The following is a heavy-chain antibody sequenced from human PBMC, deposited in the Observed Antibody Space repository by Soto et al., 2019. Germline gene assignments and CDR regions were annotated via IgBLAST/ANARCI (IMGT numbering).Heavy chain of an antibody. CDR2: INHSGST. CDR3: ARGPSIVVVPAAMSHYYYYMDV. CDR1: GGSFSGYY. D-gene: IGHD2-2*01. J-gene: IGHJ6*03. Sequence: PSETLSLTCAVYGGSFSGYYWSWIRQPPGKGLEWIGEINHSGSTNYNPSLKSRVTISVDTSKNQFSLRLSSVTAADTAVYYCARGPSIVVVPAAMSHYYYYMDVWGKGTTVTGSS. V-gene: IGHV4-34*01.